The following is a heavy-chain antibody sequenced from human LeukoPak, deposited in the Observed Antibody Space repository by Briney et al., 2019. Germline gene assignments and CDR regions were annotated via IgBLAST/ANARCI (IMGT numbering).Heavy chain of an antibody. CDR3: ARDSSWSPYYYYGMDV. CDR2: IYYSGST. Sequence: SETLSLTRTVSGGSISSYYWSWIRQPPGKGLEWIGYIYYSGSTNYNPSLKSRVTISVDTSKNQFSLKLSSVTAADTAVYYCARDSSWSPYYYYGMDVWGQGTTVTVSS. V-gene: IGHV4-59*01. J-gene: IGHJ6*02. CDR1: GGSISSYY. D-gene: IGHD6-13*01.